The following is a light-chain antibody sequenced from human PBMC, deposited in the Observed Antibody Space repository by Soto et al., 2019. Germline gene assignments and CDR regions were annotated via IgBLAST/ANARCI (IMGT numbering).Light chain of an antibody. CDR3: QQYNSDST. CDR2: KAS. J-gene: IGKJ1*01. V-gene: IGKV1-5*03. CDR1: QSISIW. Sequence: IQMTQSPSTLSASVGDRVTITCRASQSISIWLAWYQQKPGKAPKLLIYKASSLESEVPSRFSGSGPGTEFTLTVNSLQPDDSVTYYCQQYNSDSTFGQGTKVEIK.